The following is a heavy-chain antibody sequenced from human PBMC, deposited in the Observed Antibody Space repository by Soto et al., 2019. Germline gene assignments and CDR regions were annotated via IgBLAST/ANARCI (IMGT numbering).Heavy chain of an antibody. J-gene: IGHJ4*02. CDR1: GYTFTSYG. CDR3: ARDLHSGXXXSAXDY. V-gene: IGHV1-2*04. D-gene: IGHD1-26*01. Sequence: ASVKVSCKASGYTFTSYGISWVRQAPGQGLEWMGWINPNSGGTNYAQKFQGWVTMTRDTSISTAYMELSRLRSDDTAVYYCARDLHSGXXXSAXDYWGQGTLVTVXS. CDR2: INPNSGGT.